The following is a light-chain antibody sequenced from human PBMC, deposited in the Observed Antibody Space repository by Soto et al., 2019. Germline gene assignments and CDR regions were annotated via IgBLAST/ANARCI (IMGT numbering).Light chain of an antibody. J-gene: IGKJ2*01. CDR2: DAS. Sequence: IAMTQSPATLSVSPGERATLSCRASETVRSNVAWFQQKPGQAPRLLIFDASTRATGIPTRFTGSGSGTDFTLTIDSLQSEDFAVYYCQEYYNWPPYTFGQGTKLEIK. CDR3: QEYYNWPPYT. V-gene: IGKV3-15*01. CDR1: ETVRSN.